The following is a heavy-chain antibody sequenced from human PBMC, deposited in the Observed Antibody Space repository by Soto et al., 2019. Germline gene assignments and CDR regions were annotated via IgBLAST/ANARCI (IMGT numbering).Heavy chain of an antibody. J-gene: IGHJ2*01. CDR1: GFTFSSYA. Sequence: EVQLLESGGGLVQPGGSLSLSCAASGFTFSSYAMSWVRQTPGKGLEWVAGISGSGGATYYADAVKGRLTISRDNSNNTLYLEMNSLRAEDTAVYYCAKDLGPPVRSHYPYGYFDVWGRGTLVTVSS. CDR2: ISGSGGAT. CDR3: AKDLGPPVRSHYPYGYFDV. V-gene: IGHV3-23*01. D-gene: IGHD3-10*01.